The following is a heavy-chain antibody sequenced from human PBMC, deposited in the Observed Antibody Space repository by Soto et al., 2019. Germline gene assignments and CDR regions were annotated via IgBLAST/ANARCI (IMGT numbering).Heavy chain of an antibody. V-gene: IGHV3-30-3*01. CDR1: GFTFSSYA. CDR2: ISYDGSNK. Sequence: QVQLVESGGGVVQPGRSLRLSCAASGFTFSSYAMHWVRQAPDKGLEWVAVISYDGSNKYYADSVKGRFTISRDNSKNTLYLQMNSLRAEDTAVYYCASRGATPYYYYGMDVWGQGTTVTVSS. D-gene: IGHD1-26*01. CDR3: ASRGATPYYYYGMDV. J-gene: IGHJ6*02.